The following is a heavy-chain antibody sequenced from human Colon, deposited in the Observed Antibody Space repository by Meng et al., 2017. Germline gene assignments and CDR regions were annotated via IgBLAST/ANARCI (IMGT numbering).Heavy chain of an antibody. J-gene: IGHJ4*02. D-gene: IGHD3-22*01. CDR1: GFRFSDYY. CDR2: MSSRGDTI. Sequence: GGSLRLSCAASGFRFSDYYMSWVRQAPGKGLEWISYMSSRGDTIGYADSARGRFTISRDNARNILYLQMSSLRAEDTAIYYCARDYDDTNYHSYFDYWGQGALVTVSS. CDR3: ARDYDDTNYHSYFDY. V-gene: IGHV3-11*01.